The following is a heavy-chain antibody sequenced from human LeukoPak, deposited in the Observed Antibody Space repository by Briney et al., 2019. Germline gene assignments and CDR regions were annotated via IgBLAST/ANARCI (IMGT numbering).Heavy chain of an antibody. CDR1: GDSISTYY. J-gene: IGHJ4*02. CDR2: ICNSGGT. CDR3: ARERTYYDFWSGYYTGESFDY. Sequence: PSETLSLTCTVSGDSISTYYWSWIRQPPGKGLEWIGCICNSGGTNYNPSLKSRVTISVDTSKNQFSLKLSSVTAADTAVYYCARERTYYDFWSGYYTGESFDYWGQGTLVTVSS. D-gene: IGHD3-3*01. V-gene: IGHV4-59*12.